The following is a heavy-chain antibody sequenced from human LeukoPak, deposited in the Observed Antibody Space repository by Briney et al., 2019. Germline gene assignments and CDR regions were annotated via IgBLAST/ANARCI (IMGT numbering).Heavy chain of an antibody. J-gene: IGHJ3*02. V-gene: IGHV1-69*04. D-gene: IGHD3-9*01. Sequence: SVKVSCKASGYTFTNFDINWVREAPGQGLEWMGRIIPILGIANYAQKFQGRVTITADKSTSTAYMELSSLRSEDTAVYYCARDEGTDDILTGYENAFDIWGQGTMVTVSS. CDR2: IIPILGIA. CDR3: ARDEGTDDILTGYENAFDI. CDR1: GYTFTNFD.